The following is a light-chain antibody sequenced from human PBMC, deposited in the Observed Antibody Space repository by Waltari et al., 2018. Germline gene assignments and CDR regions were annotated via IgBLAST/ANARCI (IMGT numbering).Light chain of an antibody. V-gene: IGLV2-14*03. J-gene: IGLJ3*02. Sequence: QSALTQPASVSGSPGQSITISCTGTSREVGGYTYVYGYQQHPVKAPKLLIYDVSNRPSGISNRFSGSKSGNTASLTISGLQAEDEADYYCSSYTTSNTPWVFGGGTKLTVL. CDR1: SREVGGYTY. CDR2: DVS. CDR3: SSYTTSNTPWV.